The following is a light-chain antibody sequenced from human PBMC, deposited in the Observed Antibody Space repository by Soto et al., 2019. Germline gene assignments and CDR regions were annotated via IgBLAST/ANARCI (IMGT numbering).Light chain of an antibody. CDR2: DDS. CDR3: QVWDARSEHDV. V-gene: IGLV3-21*02. CDR1: SIGSKS. J-gene: IGLJ1*01. Sequence: SYELTQSPSVSVSPGQTVTITCGGTSIGSKSVNWYQQKPGQAPVVVVYDDSDRRSRIPERFSGSNTGSTATLPITRVEAGDEADYHCQVWDARSEHDVFGPGTKLTVL.